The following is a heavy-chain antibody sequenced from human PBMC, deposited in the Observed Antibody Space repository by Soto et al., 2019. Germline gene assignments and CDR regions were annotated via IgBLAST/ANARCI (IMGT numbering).Heavy chain of an antibody. CDR1: GFIFSNYA. CDR2: ISYDGRHI. CDR3: ARDVSDYVLDV. J-gene: IGHJ6*02. D-gene: IGHD4-17*01. V-gene: IGHV3-30*09. Sequence: QVQLVESGGGVVQPGRSLRLSCAASGFIFSNYAMHWVRQAPGKGLEWVALISYDGRHIYYADSVKGRFAISRDNSKNTLDLVMNSLRREDTAMYYCARDVSDYVLDVWGQGTTVNVSS.